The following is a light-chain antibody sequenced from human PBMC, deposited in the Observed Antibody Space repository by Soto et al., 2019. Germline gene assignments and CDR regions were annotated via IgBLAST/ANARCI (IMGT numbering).Light chain of an antibody. V-gene: IGKV1-33*01. CDR2: AAS. J-gene: IGKJ3*01. CDR1: QDISTY. CDR3: QQYDNLPVT. Sequence: DIQMTQSPSSLSAFVGDRVTITCQASQDISTYVNWYQQKPGKTPNLLIYAASNLETRVPSRFSGSGSGTKFTLTISRLQSEDIGKYYCQQYDNLPVTFGPGTKVNVK.